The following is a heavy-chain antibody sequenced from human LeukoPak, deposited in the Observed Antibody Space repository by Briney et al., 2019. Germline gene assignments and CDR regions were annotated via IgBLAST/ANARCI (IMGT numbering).Heavy chain of an antibody. D-gene: IGHD5-18*01. CDR1: GGSISSYY. V-gene: IGHV4-59*01. CDR2: IYYSGST. CDR3: ARDRGYSYGDYYYYYYMDV. Sequence: PSETLSLTCTVSGGSISSYYWSWIRQPPGKGLEWIGYIYYSGSTNYNPSLKSRATISVDTSKNQFSLKLSSVTAADTAVYYCARDRGYSYGDYYYYYYMDVWGKGTTVTVSS. J-gene: IGHJ6*03.